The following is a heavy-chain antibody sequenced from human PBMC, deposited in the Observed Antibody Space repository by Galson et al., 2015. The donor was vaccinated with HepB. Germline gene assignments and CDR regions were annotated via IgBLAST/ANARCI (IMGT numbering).Heavy chain of an antibody. Sequence: SLRLSCAASGLTFSMYGMHWVRQAPGKGLEWVAVIWYDERTKYYADSVKGRFTISRDNSKNTLYLQMSSLRPEDTAVYYCARAENCGGGECWLVDSWGLGTLVTVSS. CDR3: ARAENCGGGECWLVDS. D-gene: IGHD2-21*01. CDR2: IWYDERTK. J-gene: IGHJ5*01. CDR1: GLTFSMYG. V-gene: IGHV3-33*01.